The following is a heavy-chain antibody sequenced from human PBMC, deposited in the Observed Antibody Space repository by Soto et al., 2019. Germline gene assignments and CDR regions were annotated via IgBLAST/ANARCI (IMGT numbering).Heavy chain of an antibody. Sequence: GSLRLSCSASGFTFGDYALSWVRQAPGKGLEWVSFIRSKAYGGTTEYAASVKGRFTISRDDSKSIAYLQMNSLKTEDTAVYYCTRKRDGYNLLFDYWGQGTLVTVSS. V-gene: IGHV3-49*04. J-gene: IGHJ4*02. CDR1: GFTFGDYA. CDR3: TRKRDGYNLLFDY. D-gene: IGHD5-12*01. CDR2: IRSKAYGGTT.